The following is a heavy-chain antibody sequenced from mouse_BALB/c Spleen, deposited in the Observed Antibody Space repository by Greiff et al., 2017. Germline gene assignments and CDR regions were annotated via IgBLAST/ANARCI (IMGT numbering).Heavy chain of an antibody. J-gene: IGHJ2*01. D-gene: IGHD1-1*01. V-gene: IGHV1-54*01. Sequence: QVHVKQSGAELVRPGTSVKVSCKASGYAFTNYLIEWVKQRPGQGLEWIGVINPGSGGTNYNEKFKGKATLTADKSSSTAYMQLSSLTSDDSAVYFCAREEDYYGYFDYWGQGTTLTVSS. CDR3: AREEDYYGYFDY. CDR1: GYAFTNYL. CDR2: INPGSGGT.